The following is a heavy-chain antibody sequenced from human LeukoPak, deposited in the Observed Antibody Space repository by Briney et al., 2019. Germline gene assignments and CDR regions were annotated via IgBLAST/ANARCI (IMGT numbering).Heavy chain of an antibody. CDR2: IYSGGST. V-gene: IGHV3-53*01. Sequence: GGSLRLSCAASGFTVSSNYMSWVRQAPGKGLEWVSVIYSGGSTYYADSVNGRFTISRDNSKNTLYLQMNSLRAEDTALYYCARVGLAPDYYYYYMDVWGKGTTVTISS. J-gene: IGHJ6*03. CDR3: ARVGLAPDYYYYYMDV. CDR1: GFTVSSNY.